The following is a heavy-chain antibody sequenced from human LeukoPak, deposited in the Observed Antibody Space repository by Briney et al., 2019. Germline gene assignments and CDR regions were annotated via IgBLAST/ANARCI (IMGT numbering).Heavy chain of an antibody. V-gene: IGHV4-39*01. CDR1: GGSISSGTSY. D-gene: IGHD5-24*01. CDR3: AGNNFYYFAY. CDR2: LYYTGSI. Sequence: SETLSLTCTVSGGSISSGTSYWGWLRQAPGKGLEWIGSLYYTGSIYHNPSLKSRVTISVETSKNQFSLKVTSVTADDTAVYYCAGNNFYYFAYWGQGSLVTVSS. J-gene: IGHJ4*02.